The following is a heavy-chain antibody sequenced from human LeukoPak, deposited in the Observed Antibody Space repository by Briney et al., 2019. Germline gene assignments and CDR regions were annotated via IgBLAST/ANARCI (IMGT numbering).Heavy chain of an antibody. Sequence: SKTLSLTCTVSGGSVSSGSYYWSWIRQPPGKGLEWIGEINHSGSTNYNPSLKSRVTISVDTSKNQFSLKLSSVTAADTAVYYCARGERLVLLEKVNWFDPWGQGTLVTVSS. D-gene: IGHD3-3*01. CDR1: GGSVSSGSYY. J-gene: IGHJ5*02. CDR3: ARGERLVLLEKVNWFDP. V-gene: IGHV4-61*01. CDR2: INHSGST.